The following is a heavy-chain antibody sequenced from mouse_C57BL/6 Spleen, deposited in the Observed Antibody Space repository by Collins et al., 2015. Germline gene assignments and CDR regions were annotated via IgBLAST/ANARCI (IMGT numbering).Heavy chain of an antibody. D-gene: IGHD2-4*01. CDR1: GYTFTDYA. CDR3: ARRNDYGGYFDV. J-gene: IGHJ1*01. CDR2: ISTYYGDA. V-gene: IGHV1S137*01. Sequence: QVQLQQSGAELVRPGVSVKISCKGSGYTFTDYAMHWVKQSHAKSLEWIGVISTYYGDASYNQKFKGKATMTVDKSSSTAYMELARLTSEDSAIYYCARRNDYGGYFDVWGAGTTVTVSS.